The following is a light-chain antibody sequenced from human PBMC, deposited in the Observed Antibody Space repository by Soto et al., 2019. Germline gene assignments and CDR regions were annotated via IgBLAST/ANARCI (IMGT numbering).Light chain of an antibody. V-gene: IGLV2-8*01. CDR1: SGDVGGYAY. CDR2: EVS. Sequence: QSALTQPASVSGSPGQSITISCTGTSGDVGGYAYVSWYQQHPGKAPKLMIYEVSKRPSGVPDRFSGSKSGNTASLTVSGLQAEDEADYYCSSYAGSNNLGVFGGGTKLTVL. CDR3: SSYAGSNNLGV. J-gene: IGLJ2*01.